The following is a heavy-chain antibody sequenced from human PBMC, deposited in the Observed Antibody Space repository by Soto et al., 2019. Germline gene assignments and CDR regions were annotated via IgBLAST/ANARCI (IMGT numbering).Heavy chain of an antibody. D-gene: IGHD3-10*01. CDR3: ARGGGFDFFDY. Sequence: QLQLHMSGSGLVKPSQTLSLTCTVSGASITYGAYSWSWIRQTPGKGLEWIGYINHLETTFYNPSFESRLTLSIDRTKNQFSLNLKSMSAADRDVYFCARGGGFDFFDYWGQGILVTVSS. CDR2: INHLETT. CDR1: GASITYGAYS. J-gene: IGHJ4*02. V-gene: IGHV4-30-2*01.